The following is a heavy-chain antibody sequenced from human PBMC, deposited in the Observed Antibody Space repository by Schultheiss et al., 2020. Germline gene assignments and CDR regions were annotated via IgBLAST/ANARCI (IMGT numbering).Heavy chain of an antibody. Sequence: SQTLSLTCTVSGGSISSYYWSWIRQPPGKGLEWIGYIYYSGSTNYNPSLKSRVTISVDTSKNQFSLKLSSVTAADTAVYYCARDNGQDYFDYGGNFHFDYWGQGTLVTVSS. J-gene: IGHJ4*02. V-gene: IGHV4-59*01. CDR3: ARDNGQDYFDYGGNFHFDY. D-gene: IGHD4-23*01. CDR2: IYYSGST. CDR1: GGSISSYY.